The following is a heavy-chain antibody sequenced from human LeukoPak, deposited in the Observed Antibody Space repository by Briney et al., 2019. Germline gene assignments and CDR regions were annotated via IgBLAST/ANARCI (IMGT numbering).Heavy chain of an antibody. Sequence: PSQTLSLTCTVSGASIRSGDYYWSWIRQPPGKGLEWIGYIYDSGSTYYNPSLKSRITISVDTSENRFSLKLSSVTATDTAVYYCARDPLGIAMPGMTPIYYGFDVWGHGTTVTVFS. CDR3: ARDPLGIAMPGMTPIYYGFDV. V-gene: IGHV4-30-4*01. D-gene: IGHD6-19*01. J-gene: IGHJ6*02. CDR2: IYDSGST. CDR1: GASIRSGDYY.